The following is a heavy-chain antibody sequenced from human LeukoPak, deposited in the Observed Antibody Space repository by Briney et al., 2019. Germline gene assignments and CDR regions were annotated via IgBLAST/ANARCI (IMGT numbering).Heavy chain of an antibody. J-gene: IGHJ4*02. CDR2: ISYDGSNR. CDR3: ANIPEEVVAATGTGHFDY. Sequence: GRSLRLSCAASGFTFSNYDMHWVRQAPGKGLEWVAVISYDGSNRYYADSVNGRFTISRDNSKNTLYLQMNSLRAEDTAVYHCANIPEEVVAATGTGHFDYWGQGTLVTVSS. CDR1: GFTFSNYD. D-gene: IGHD2-15*01. V-gene: IGHV3-30*18.